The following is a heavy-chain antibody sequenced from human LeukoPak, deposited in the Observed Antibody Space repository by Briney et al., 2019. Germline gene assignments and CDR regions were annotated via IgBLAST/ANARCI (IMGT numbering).Heavy chain of an antibody. CDR1: GGSVSSGSYY. Sequence: PSETLSLTCTVSGGSVSSGSYYWSWIRQPPGKGLEWIGEVNHSGSTNYNPSLKSRVTISVDTSKNQFSLKLSSVTAADTAVYYCARAMDSAAAMYYFDYWGQGTLVTVSS. CDR3: ARAMDSAAAMYYFDY. V-gene: IGHV4-39*07. CDR2: VNHSGST. D-gene: IGHD6-13*01. J-gene: IGHJ4*02.